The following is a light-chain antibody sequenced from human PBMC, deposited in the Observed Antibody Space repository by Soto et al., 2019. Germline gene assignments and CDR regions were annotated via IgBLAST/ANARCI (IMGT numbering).Light chain of an antibody. CDR3: TSYTSSSTYV. CDR2: EVS. Sequence: QSVLTQPASVSGSPGQSLTISCTGTSIDVGDYNFVSWYQQHPGKAPKLMIYEVSNRPSGVSNRFSGSKSGNTASLTISGLQAEDEADYYCTSYTSSSTYVFGTGTKVTVL. CDR1: SIDVGDYNF. J-gene: IGLJ1*01. V-gene: IGLV2-14*01.